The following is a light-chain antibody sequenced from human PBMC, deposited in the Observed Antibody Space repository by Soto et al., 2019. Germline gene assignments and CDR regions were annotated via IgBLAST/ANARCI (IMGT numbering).Light chain of an antibody. CDR3: QHYNSYSEA. CDR1: QDISNY. Sequence: DIHMTQSPSSLSASLVDIVAITCQASQDISNYLNWYQQKPGKALKLLIYKASTLKSGVPSRFSGSGSGTEFTLTISSLQPDDFATYYCQHYNSYSEAFGQGTKVE. V-gene: IGKV1-5*03. J-gene: IGKJ1*01. CDR2: KAS.